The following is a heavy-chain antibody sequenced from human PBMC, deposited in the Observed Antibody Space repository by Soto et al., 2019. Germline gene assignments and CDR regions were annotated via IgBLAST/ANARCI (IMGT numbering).Heavy chain of an antibody. J-gene: IGHJ4*02. CDR3: AAGGGLPRYY. Sequence: QLQLQESGSGLVKPSQTLSLTCAVSGGSISSGGYSWSWIRQPPGKGLEWIGYIYQSGSTYYNPSLKSRVTISVDRSKNQFSLKLSSVTAADTAVYYCAAGGGLPRYYWGQGTLVTFSS. D-gene: IGHD5-12*01. CDR2: IYQSGST. CDR1: GGSISSGGYS. V-gene: IGHV4-30-2*01.